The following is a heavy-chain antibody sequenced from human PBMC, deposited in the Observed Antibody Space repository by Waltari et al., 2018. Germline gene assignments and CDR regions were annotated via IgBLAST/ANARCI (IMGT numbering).Heavy chain of an antibody. CDR3: ARTDKWNYNGVHA. V-gene: IGHV3-21*01. D-gene: IGHD1-1*01. Sequence: EVQLVESRGGLVKPGGSLRLSCAASGFTISSYSLNWVRQAPENGLECVSTISSSSYKYYADSVKGRFTISRENAKKSLYLQMNRLRAEDTAEYYWARTDKWNYNGVHAWGQGILVTVAS. CDR2: ISSSSYK. CDR1: GFTISSYS. J-gene: IGHJ5*02.